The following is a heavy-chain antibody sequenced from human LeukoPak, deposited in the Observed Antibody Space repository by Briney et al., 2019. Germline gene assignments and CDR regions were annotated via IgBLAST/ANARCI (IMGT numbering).Heavy chain of an antibody. Sequence: PSETLSLTCTVSGGSISSGGYYWSWIRQHPGKGLEWIGYIYYSGSTYYNPSLKRRVTISVDTSKNQFSLKLSSVTAADTAVYYCARASFTARNWFDPWGQGTLVTVSS. CDR3: ARASFTARNWFDP. CDR1: GGSISSGGYY. J-gene: IGHJ5*02. CDR2: IYYSGST. V-gene: IGHV4-31*03.